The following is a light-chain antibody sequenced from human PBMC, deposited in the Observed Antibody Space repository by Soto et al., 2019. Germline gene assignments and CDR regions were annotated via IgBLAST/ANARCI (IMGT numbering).Light chain of an antibody. V-gene: IGKV1-5*01. J-gene: IGKJ1*01. CDR1: QSINNW. CDR3: QHYNRYSPWT. Sequence: DIQMTQSPSSLSASVGDRVTITCRASQSINNWLAWYQQKPGRAPKLLIYDASSLESGVPSRFSGSGSGTEFTLTISSLQPDGFATYYCQHYNRYSPWTFGQGTKVDIK. CDR2: DAS.